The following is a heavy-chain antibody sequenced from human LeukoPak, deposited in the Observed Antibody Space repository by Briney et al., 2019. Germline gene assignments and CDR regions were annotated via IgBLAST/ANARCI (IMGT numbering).Heavy chain of an antibody. CDR3: ARVEEEAPDY. J-gene: IGHJ4*02. Sequence: GGSLRLSCAASGFTFSSYAMHWVRQAPGKGLEWVAVISYDGSNKYYADSVKGRFTISRDNSKNTLYLQMNSLRAEDTAVYYCARVEEEAPDYWGQGTLVTVSS. CDR1: GFTFSSYA. CDR2: ISYDGSNK. V-gene: IGHV3-30-3*01.